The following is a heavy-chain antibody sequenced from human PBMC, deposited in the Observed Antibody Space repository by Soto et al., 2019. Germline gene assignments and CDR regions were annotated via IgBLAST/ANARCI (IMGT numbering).Heavy chain of an antibody. CDR2: IRSKAYGGTT. J-gene: IGHJ4*02. V-gene: IGHV3-49*03. D-gene: IGHD3-3*01. CDR3: TRDAGSYDFWSGYYLDY. CDR1: GFTFGDYA. Sequence: GGSLRLSCTASGFTFGDYAMSWFRQAPGKGLEWVGFIRSKAYGGTTEYAASVKGRFTISRGDSKSIAYLQMNSLKTEDTAVYYCTRDAGSYDFWSGYYLDYWGQGTLVTVSS.